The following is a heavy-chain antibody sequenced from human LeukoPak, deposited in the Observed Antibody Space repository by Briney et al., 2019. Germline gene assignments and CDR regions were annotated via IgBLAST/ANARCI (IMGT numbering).Heavy chain of an antibody. CDR2: INPNSGGT. J-gene: IGHJ4*02. V-gene: IGHV1-2*02. CDR3: ARDFDCSGGSCYFYYFDY. CDR1: GYTFTGYY. Sequence: GASVKVSCKASGYTFTGYYMHWVRQAPGQGLEWMGWINPNSGGTNYAQKFQGRVTMTRDTSISTAYMELSRLRSDDTAVYYCARDFDCSGGSCYFYYFDYWGQGTLVTVSS. D-gene: IGHD2-15*01.